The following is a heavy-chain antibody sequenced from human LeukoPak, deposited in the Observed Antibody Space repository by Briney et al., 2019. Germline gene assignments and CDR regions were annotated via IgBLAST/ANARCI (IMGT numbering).Heavy chain of an antibody. CDR1: GGSISSSSYY. D-gene: IGHD5-24*01. CDR3: ARRRRWLQFAFDY. J-gene: IGHJ4*02. Sequence: SETLSLTCTVSGGSISSSSYYWGWIRQPPGKGLEWIGSIYHSGNTYYNPSLKSRVTISVDTSKNQFSLKLSSVTAADTAVYYCARRRRWLQFAFDYWGQGTLVTVSS. V-gene: IGHV4-39*07. CDR2: IYHSGNT.